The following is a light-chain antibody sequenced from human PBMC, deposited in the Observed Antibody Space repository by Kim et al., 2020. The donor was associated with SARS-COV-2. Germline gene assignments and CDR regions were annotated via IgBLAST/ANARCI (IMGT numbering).Light chain of an antibody. CDR2: DVS. CDR1: SSDVGRYIY. Sequence: QSVTISCTGTSSDVGRYIYVSWYQQHPGKAPKLMIYDVSKRPSGVPDRFSGSKSGNTASLTISGLQAEDEADYYCCSYAGSYIHWVFGGGTQLTVL. V-gene: IGLV2-11*01. CDR3: CSYAGSYIHWV. J-gene: IGLJ3*02.